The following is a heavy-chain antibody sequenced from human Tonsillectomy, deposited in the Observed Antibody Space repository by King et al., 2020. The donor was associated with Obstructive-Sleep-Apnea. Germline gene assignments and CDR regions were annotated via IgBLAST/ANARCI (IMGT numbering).Heavy chain of an antibody. Sequence: QLQESGPGLVKSSETLSLTCTVSGGSISSYYWSWIRQPAGKGLEWIGRIYTSGRTNYNPSLKVRVTMSVDTSKNQFSLKLSSVTAADTAVYYCARVGETTYYYCGMDVWGQGTTVTVSS. CDR3: ARVGETTYYYCGMDV. CDR1: GGSISSYY. V-gene: IGHV4-4*07. CDR2: IYTSGRT. J-gene: IGHJ6*02. D-gene: IGHD1-26*01.